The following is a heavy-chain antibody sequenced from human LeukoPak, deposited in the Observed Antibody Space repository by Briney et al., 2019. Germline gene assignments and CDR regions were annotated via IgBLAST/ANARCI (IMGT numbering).Heavy chain of an antibody. CDR1: GRTFSRSA. Sequence: SVKVSCKASGRTFSRSAISWVRQAPGQGLQWMGGVIPILGTTNYAQRFQDRVSITTDDSTSTSYMEFRSLRSVDTAVYYCARDDGSATMGFDSWGQGTLVTVSS. J-gene: IGHJ4*02. CDR3: ARDDGSATMGFDS. CDR2: VIPILGTT. D-gene: IGHD1-26*01. V-gene: IGHV1-69*05.